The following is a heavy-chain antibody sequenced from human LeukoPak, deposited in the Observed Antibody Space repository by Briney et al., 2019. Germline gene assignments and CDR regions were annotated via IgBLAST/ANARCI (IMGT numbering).Heavy chain of an antibody. D-gene: IGHD3-22*01. CDR1: GFTFSSYW. Sequence: VQPGGSLRLSCAASGFTFSSYWMSWVRQAPGKGLEWVANIKQDGSEKYYVDSVKGRFTISRDNAKNSLYLQMNSLRAEDTAVYYCARGTYYYDSSGYYYFDYWGQGTLVTVSS. V-gene: IGHV3-7*04. CDR2: IKQDGSEK. J-gene: IGHJ4*02. CDR3: ARGTYYYDSSGYYYFDY.